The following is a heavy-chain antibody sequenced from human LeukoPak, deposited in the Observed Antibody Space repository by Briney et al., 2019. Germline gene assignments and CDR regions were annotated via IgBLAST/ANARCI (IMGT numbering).Heavy chain of an antibody. CDR2: IWYDGSNK. CDR1: GFTFSSYG. J-gene: IGHJ4*02. Sequence: PGGSLRLSCAASGFTFSSYGMDWVRQAPGKGLEWVAAIWYDGSNKHYADSVKGRFTISRDNSKNTLYLQMNSLRAEDTAVYYCTRDLSGTYYGRFDYWGQGTLVTVSS. V-gene: IGHV3-33*01. D-gene: IGHD1-26*01. CDR3: TRDLSGTYYGRFDY.